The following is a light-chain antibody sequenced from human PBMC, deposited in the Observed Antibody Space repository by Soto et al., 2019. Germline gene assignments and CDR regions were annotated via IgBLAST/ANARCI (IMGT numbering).Light chain of an antibody. V-gene: IGKV3-15*01. J-gene: IGKJ2*01. CDR1: QSISSN. CDR2: GAS. CDR3: QHYNNWPFT. Sequence: EIVMTQSPATLSVSPGERATLSCRASQSISSNLAWYQQKPGQAPSLLIYGASARATGIPARFNGSGSGTEFTLTISSLQSEDYAVYYCQHYNNWPFTFGQGTNLEIK.